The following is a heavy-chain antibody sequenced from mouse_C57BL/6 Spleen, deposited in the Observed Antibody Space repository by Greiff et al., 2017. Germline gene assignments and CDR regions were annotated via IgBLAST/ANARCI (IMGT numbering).Heavy chain of an antibody. CDR2: INPYNGGT. CDR3: ARGLPWYCFDY. V-gene: IGHV1-19*01. D-gene: IGHD5-5*01. CDR1: GYTFTDYY. J-gene: IGHJ2*01. Sequence: EVQLQQSGPVLVKPGASVQMSCKASGYTFTDYYMNWVKQSHGKSLEWIGVINPYNGGTSYNQKFKGKATLTVDKSSSTAYMVLNSLTSEDSAVYYCARGLPWYCFDYWGQGTTLTVSS.